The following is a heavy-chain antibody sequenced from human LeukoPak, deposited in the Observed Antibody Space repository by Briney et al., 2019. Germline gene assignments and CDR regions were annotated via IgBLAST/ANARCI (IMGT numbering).Heavy chain of an antibody. CDR2: INHSGIT. CDR3: ARGRGSSGYGY. D-gene: IGHD3-22*01. J-gene: IGHJ4*02. Sequence: PETLSLTSAVYGGSFRGFYWSCIRQPPGPGLEWIGEINHSGITNYNPYLKSRVTISVDTSKNQFSLRLSSVSAADTAVYYCARGRGSSGYGYWGQGNLVTVSS. V-gene: IGHV4-34*01. CDR1: GGSFRGFY.